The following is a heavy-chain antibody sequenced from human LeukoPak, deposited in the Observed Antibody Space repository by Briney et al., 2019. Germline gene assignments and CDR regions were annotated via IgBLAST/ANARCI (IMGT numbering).Heavy chain of an antibody. J-gene: IGHJ5*02. CDR3: ARGPPEGSVDNWFDP. D-gene: IGHD1-14*01. V-gene: IGHV1-69*13. CDR1: GGTFSSYA. Sequence: GASVKVSCKASGGTFSSYAISWVRQAPGQGLEWMGGIIPIFGTANYAQKFQGRVTITADESTSTAYMELSSLRSEDTAVYYCARGPPEGSVDNWFDPWGQGTLVTVSS. CDR2: IIPIFGTA.